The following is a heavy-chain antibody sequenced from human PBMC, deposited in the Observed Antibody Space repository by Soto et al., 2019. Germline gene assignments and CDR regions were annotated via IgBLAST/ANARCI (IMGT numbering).Heavy chain of an antibody. Sequence: QVQLVQSGAEVKKPGASVKVSCKASGYTVTSYGISWVRQAPGQGLEWMGCISAYNGNTIYAQKLQGRVTMTTDTSTSTAYMELMSLRSDDTAVYYCGRDQYIAVAGGLRYWCQGTLVTVYS. D-gene: IGHD6-19*01. V-gene: IGHV1-18*04. CDR2: ISAYNGNT. CDR3: GRDQYIAVAGGLRY. CDR1: GYTVTSYG. J-gene: IGHJ4*02.